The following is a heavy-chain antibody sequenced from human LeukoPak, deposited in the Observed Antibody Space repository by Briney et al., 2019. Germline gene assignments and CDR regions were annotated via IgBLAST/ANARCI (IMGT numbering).Heavy chain of an antibody. CDR3: ARGGGPLQSFDY. CDR2: INHSGST. CDR1: GGSFSGYY. Sequence: KPSETLSLTCAVYGGSFSGYYWSWIRQPPGKGLEWIGEINHSGSTNYNPSLKSRVTISVDTSKNQFSLKLSSVTAADTAVYYCARGGGPLQSFDYWGQGTLVTVSS. J-gene: IGHJ4*02. D-gene: IGHD4-11*01. V-gene: IGHV4-34*01.